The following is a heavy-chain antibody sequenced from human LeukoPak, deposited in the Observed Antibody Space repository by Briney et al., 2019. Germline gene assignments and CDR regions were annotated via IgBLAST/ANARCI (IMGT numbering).Heavy chain of an antibody. V-gene: IGHV1-2*02. CDR1: GYTFTGYY. D-gene: IGHD2-2*01. CDR3: AFIGRYCSSTSCSFDY. CDR2: INPNSGGT. J-gene: IGHJ4*02. Sequence: ASVKVSCKASGYTFTGYYMHWVRQAPGQGLEWMGWINPNSGGTNYAQKFQGRVTMTRDTSISTAYMELSRLRSDDTAVHYCAFIGRYCSSTSCSFDYWGQGTLVTVSS.